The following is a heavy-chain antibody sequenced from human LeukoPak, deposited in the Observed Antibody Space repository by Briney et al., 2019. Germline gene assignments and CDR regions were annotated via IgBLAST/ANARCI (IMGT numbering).Heavy chain of an antibody. J-gene: IGHJ3*02. CDR3: ARELGYSYGYPDAFDI. D-gene: IGHD5-18*01. Sequence: PGGSLRLSCAASGFTFSSYWMSWVRQAPGKGLEWVANIKQDGSEKYYVDSVKGRFTISRDNAKNSLYLQMNSLRAEDTAVYYCARELGYSYGYPDAFDIWGQGTMVTVSS. V-gene: IGHV3-7*01. CDR1: GFTFSSYW. CDR2: IKQDGSEK.